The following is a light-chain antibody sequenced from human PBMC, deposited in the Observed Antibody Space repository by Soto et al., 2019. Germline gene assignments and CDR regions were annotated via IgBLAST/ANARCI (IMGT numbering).Light chain of an antibody. J-gene: IGKJ5*01. Sequence: GVPQSLATQYVSPGEGGTLSCRASQSVSSNLAWYQQRPGQAPRLLIYGASTRATGSPARFGCSRAGTEFTLTISSLHSEDFAVYYWQRYNNWPPITFGQG. CDR1: QSVSSN. CDR3: QRYNNWPPIT. CDR2: GAS. V-gene: IGKV3-15*01.